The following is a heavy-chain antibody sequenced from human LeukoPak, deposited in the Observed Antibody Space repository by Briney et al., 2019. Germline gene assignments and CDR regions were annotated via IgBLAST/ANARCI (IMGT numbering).Heavy chain of an antibody. CDR3: ARLQLRFLEWLLVNSWFDP. V-gene: IGHV4-38-2*01. CDR1: GYSISSGYY. Sequence: SETLSLTCAVSGYSISSGYYWGWIRQPPGKGLEWIGSIYHSGSTYYNPSLKSRATISVDTSKNQFSLKLSSVTAADTAVYYCARLQLRFLEWLLVNSWFDPWGQGTLVTVSS. D-gene: IGHD3-3*01. CDR2: IYHSGST. J-gene: IGHJ5*02.